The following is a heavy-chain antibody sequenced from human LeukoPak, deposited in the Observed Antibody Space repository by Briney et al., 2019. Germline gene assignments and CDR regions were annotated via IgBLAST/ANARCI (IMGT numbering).Heavy chain of an antibody. D-gene: IGHD6-13*01. V-gene: IGHV1-2*02. J-gene: IGHJ4*02. Sequence: ASVKVPCKASGYTFSDYYMHWVRQAPGQGLQWVGWINPNSGDTHYAQMFQGRVTMTRDTSINTAYMELRRVRSDDTAVYYCAKSAQYSSAWFTGSFDYWGQGTLVTVSS. CDR3: AKSAQYSSAWFTGSFDY. CDR2: INPNSGDT. CDR1: GYTFSDYY.